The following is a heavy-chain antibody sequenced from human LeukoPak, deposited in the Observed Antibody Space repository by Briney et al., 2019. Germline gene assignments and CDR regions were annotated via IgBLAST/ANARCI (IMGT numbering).Heavy chain of an antibody. Sequence: GGSLRLSCAASGFTFSTYSMNWVRQAPGKGLEWVSSISSSSNYVHYADSVKGRFTISRDNAKNSLYLQMNSLRAEDTALYYCARENWYKFDYWGQGTLVTVSS. V-gene: IGHV3-21*01. D-gene: IGHD1/OR15-1a*01. CDR1: GFTFSTYS. CDR3: ARENWYKFDY. CDR2: ISSSSNYV. J-gene: IGHJ4*02.